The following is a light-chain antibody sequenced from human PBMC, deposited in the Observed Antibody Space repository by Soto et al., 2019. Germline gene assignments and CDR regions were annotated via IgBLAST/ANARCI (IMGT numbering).Light chain of an antibody. CDR2: EGN. J-gene: IGLJ2*01. V-gene: IGLV2-23*01. CDR1: SSDVGTYNL. Sequence: QSALTQPASVSGSPGESITISCTGTSSDVGTYNLVSWYQQHPGRVPKLILYEGNKRPSGVSSRFSASKSGNTASLTISGLQAEDEADYFCCSYAPSRTLLFGEGTKLTVL. CDR3: CSYAPSRTLL.